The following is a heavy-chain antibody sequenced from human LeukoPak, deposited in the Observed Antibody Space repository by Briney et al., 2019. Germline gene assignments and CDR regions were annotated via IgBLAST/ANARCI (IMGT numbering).Heavy chain of an antibody. J-gene: IGHJ4*02. D-gene: IGHD2-2*01. CDR3: ATGMYCSSTSCYPFDY. V-gene: IGHV1-24*01. CDR2: FDPEDGET. Sequence: KPGASVKVSCKVSGYTLTELSMHWVRQAPGKGLEWMGGFDPEDGETIYAQKFQGRVTMTEDTSTDTAYMELSSLRSEDTAVYYCATGMYCSSTSCYPFDYWGRGTLVTVSS. CDR1: GYTLTELS.